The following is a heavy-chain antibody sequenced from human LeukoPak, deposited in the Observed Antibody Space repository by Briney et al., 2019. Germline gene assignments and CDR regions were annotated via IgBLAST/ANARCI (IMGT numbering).Heavy chain of an antibody. CDR3: ARDPRIVGATKSFDY. CDR1: GFTFSSYG. J-gene: IGHJ4*02. CDR2: ISGSGGST. Sequence: GGSLRLSCAASGFTFSSYGMSWVRQAPGKGLEWVSAISGSGGSTYYADSVKGRFTISRDNAKNSLYLQMNSLRAEDTAVYYCARDPRIVGATKSFDYWGQGTLVTVSS. V-gene: IGHV3-23*01. D-gene: IGHD1-26*01.